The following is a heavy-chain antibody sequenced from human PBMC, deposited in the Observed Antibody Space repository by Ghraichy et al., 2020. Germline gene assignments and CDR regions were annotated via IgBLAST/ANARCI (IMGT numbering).Heavy chain of an antibody. J-gene: IGHJ3*02. CDR3: AKSLRNYYDSSGYPTDAFDI. CDR1: GCTFSSYA. Sequence: GGSLRLSCAASGCTFSSYAMSWVRQAPGKGLEWVSAISGSGGSTYYADSVKGRFTISRDNSKNTLYLQMNSLRAEDTAVYYCAKSLRNYYDSSGYPTDAFDIWGQVTMFTVSS. D-gene: IGHD3-22*01. CDR2: ISGSGGST. V-gene: IGHV3-23*01.